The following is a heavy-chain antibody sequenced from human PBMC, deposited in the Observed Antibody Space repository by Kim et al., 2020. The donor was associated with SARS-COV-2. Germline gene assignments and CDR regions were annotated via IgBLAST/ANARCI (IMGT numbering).Heavy chain of an antibody. CDR3: TRHVFPPGSSGDSDY. CDR2: IRSKANSYAT. V-gene: IGHV3-73*01. Sequence: GGSLRLSCAASGFTFSGSAMHWVRQASGKGLEWVGRIRSKANSYATAYAASVKGRFTISRDDSKNTAYLQMNSLKTEDTAVYYCTRHVFPPGSSGDSDYWGQGTLVTVSS. D-gene: IGHD1-26*01. CDR1: GFTFSGSA. J-gene: IGHJ4*02.